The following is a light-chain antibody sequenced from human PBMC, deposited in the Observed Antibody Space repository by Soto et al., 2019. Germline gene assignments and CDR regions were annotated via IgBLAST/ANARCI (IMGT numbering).Light chain of an antibody. J-gene: IGLJ2*01. V-gene: IGLV2-23*03. Sequence: QSALTQSASVSGSPGQSITISCTGTSSDVGSYNLVSWYQQHPGKAPKLMIYEGSKRPSGVSNRFSGSKSGNTASLTIAGLQAEDEADYYCCSYGGSSTFAVVVFGGGTKLPVL. CDR3: CSYGGSSTFAVVV. CDR1: SSDVGSYNL. CDR2: EGS.